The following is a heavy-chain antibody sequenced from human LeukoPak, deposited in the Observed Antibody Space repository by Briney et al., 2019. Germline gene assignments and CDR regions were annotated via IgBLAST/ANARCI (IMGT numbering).Heavy chain of an antibody. CDR1: GYTFTSFA. CDR2: INAGNDNT. J-gene: IGHJ4*02. D-gene: IGHD2-15*01. CDR3: ARGYCSGGMCHELDS. V-gene: IGHV1-3*03. Sequence: ASVKVSCKASGYTFTSFAIHWVRQAPGQRLEWMGWINAGNDNTRYSQEFQGRVTITSDTSASTAYMELSSLRSEDTAVYYCARGYCSGGMCHELDSWGQGTLVTVSS.